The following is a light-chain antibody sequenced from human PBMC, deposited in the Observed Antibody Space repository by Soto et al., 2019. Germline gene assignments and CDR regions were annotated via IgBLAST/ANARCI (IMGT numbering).Light chain of an antibody. V-gene: IGLV2-23*01. Sequence: QSALTQPASVSGSPGQSITISCTGTSSDVGSYNLVSWYQQHPGKAPKLMIYEGSKRPSGVSNRFSGSKSGNTASLTISGFQAEDEADYYCCSYAGSSIYVVFGGGTKLTVL. CDR2: EGS. J-gene: IGLJ2*01. CDR1: SSDVGSYNL. CDR3: CSYAGSSIYVV.